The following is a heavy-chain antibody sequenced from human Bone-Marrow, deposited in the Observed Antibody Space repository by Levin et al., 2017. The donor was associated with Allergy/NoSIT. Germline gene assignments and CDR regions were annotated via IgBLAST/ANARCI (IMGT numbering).Heavy chain of an antibody. CDR1: GYSFTSYW. CDR2: IYPGDSDT. Sequence: GESLKISCKGSGYSFTSYWIGWVRQMPGKGLEWMGIIYPGDSDTRYSPSFQGQVTISADKSISTAYLQWSSLKASDTAMYYCARGRRCSSTSCYRPSDAFDIWGQGTMVTVSS. D-gene: IGHD2-2*01. J-gene: IGHJ3*02. CDR3: ARGRRCSSTSCYRPSDAFDI. V-gene: IGHV5-51*01.